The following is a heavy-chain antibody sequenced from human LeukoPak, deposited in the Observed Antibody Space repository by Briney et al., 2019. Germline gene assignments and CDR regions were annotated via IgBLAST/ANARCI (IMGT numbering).Heavy chain of an antibody. J-gene: IGHJ4*02. Sequence: GGSLRLACAASGFTFTTYWMTWVRQAPGKGLEWVGNIKQDGSEKYYVDSVKGRFTMSRDNAKNSVFLQMNSLRAEDTAVYYCARADPDLTILHYWGQGTRLTVSS. D-gene: IGHD3-3*01. CDR2: IKQDGSEK. CDR3: ARADPDLTILHY. CDR1: GFTFTTYW. V-gene: IGHV3-7*01.